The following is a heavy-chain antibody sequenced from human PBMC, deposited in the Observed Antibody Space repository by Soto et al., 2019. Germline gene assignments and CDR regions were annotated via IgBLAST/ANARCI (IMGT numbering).Heavy chain of an antibody. J-gene: IGHJ3*02. V-gene: IGHV1-3*01. CDR3: ARGKRDPQSYSDYNDYHYVFDM. Sequence: QVHLVQSGAEVRKPGASVKVSCKASGYTFTHYAIHWVRQAPGQRLEWMGWINADNGNTKYSQKFQGRITITRDTSATTAYMELSSLRSEDTAMYYCARGKRDPQSYSDYNDYHYVFDMWGQGTMVTVSS. D-gene: IGHD3-22*01. CDR2: INADNGNT. CDR1: GYTFTHYA.